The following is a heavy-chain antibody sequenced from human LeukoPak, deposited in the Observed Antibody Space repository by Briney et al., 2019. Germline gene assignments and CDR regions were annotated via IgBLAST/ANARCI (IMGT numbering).Heavy chain of an antibody. CDR1: GFTFRHYG. CDR2: IRYDGSNK. J-gene: IGHJ4*02. Sequence: PGGSLRLSCAASGFTFRHYGMHWVRQAPGKGLEWVAFIRYDGSNKYYADSVKGRFTISRDNAKKSLYLQMNSLRAEDTAVYFCGRDTDFDYWGQGTLVNVSS. CDR3: GRDTDFDY. V-gene: IGHV3-30*02.